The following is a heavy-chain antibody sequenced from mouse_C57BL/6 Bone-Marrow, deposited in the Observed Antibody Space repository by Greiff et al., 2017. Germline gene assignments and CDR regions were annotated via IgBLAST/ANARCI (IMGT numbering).Heavy chain of an antibody. CDR2: IYPGSGST. CDR1: GYTFTSYW. J-gene: IGHJ3*01. D-gene: IGHD1-1*01. V-gene: IGHV1-55*01. CDR3: ALSGSSPLAY. Sequence: QVQLQQSGAELVKPGASVKMSCKASGYTFTSYWITWVKQRPGQGLEWIGDIYPGSGSTNYNEKFKSKATLTVDTSSSTAYVQLSSLTSEDAAVYYCALSGSSPLAYWGQGTLVTVSA.